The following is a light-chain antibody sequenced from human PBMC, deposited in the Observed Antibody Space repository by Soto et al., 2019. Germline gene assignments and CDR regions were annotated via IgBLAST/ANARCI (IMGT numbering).Light chain of an antibody. Sequence: QSVLTQPPSASGSPGQSVTISCTGTTSDVGGDNYVSWYQLHPGKVPKLIISEVNNRPSGVPDRFSGSKSGSTASLTVSGLQAEYEADYFCSSYAGSKNFILFGGGTKVTVL. J-gene: IGLJ2*01. V-gene: IGLV2-8*01. CDR3: SSYAGSKNFIL. CDR1: TSDVGGDNY. CDR2: EVN.